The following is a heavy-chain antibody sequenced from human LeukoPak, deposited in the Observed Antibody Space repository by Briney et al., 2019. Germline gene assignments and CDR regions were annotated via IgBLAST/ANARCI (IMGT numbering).Heavy chain of an antibody. V-gene: IGHV4-28*01. D-gene: IGHD6-19*01. Sequence: PSETLSLTCAVSGYSISSNNWWAWVRQPPGKGLEWIGDIYYNGNTYYNPYNPSLTSRVNMSVDTSKNQFSLKLDSVTEIDTAMYYCARNQAVAANRGASDVWGQGTMVTVSS. CDR2: IYYNGNT. J-gene: IGHJ3*01. CDR3: ARNQAVAANRGASDV. CDR1: GYSISSNNW.